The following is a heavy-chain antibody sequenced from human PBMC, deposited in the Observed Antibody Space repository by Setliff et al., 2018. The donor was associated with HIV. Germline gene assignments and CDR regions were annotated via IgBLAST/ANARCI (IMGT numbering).Heavy chain of an antibody. CDR3: ARHVGYSSSSLDY. CDR2: IYTSGST. V-gene: IGHV4-61*09. D-gene: IGHD6-6*01. J-gene: IGHJ4*02. Sequence: SETLSLTCTVSGGSISSGSYYWSWIRQPAGKGLEWIGHIYTSGSTNYNPSLKSRVTISVDTSKNQFSLKLSSVTAADTAVYYCARHVGYSSSSLDYWGQGTLVTSPQ. CDR1: GGSISSGSYY.